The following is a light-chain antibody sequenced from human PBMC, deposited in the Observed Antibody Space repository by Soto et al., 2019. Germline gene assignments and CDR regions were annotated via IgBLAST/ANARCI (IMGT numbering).Light chain of an antibody. Sequence: EIVLTQSPATLSLSPGERATLSCRASQSVSSYLAWYKQKPGQAPRLLIYDASNRATGIPARFSGSGSGTYVTLTIGSLEPEDFAVYYCQQRSNWLMYTFGQGTKLEIK. CDR1: QSVSSY. J-gene: IGKJ2*01. CDR3: QQRSNWLMYT. CDR2: DAS. V-gene: IGKV3-11*01.